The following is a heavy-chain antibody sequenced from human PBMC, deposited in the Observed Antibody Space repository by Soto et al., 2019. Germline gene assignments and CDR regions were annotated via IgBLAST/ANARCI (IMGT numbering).Heavy chain of an antibody. CDR3: AREDSSGYEFFDY. V-gene: IGHV4-59*01. Sequence: QVQLQESGPGLVKPSETLSLTCTVSGGSISGYYWSWIRQPPGKGLEWIGYIYYSGSTGYNPSLRRRLPISEGTSKNQFALRLTSVTAADTAVYYCAREDSSGYEFFDYWGQGTLVTVSS. CDR1: GGSISGYY. CDR2: IYYSGST. D-gene: IGHD3-22*01. J-gene: IGHJ4*02.